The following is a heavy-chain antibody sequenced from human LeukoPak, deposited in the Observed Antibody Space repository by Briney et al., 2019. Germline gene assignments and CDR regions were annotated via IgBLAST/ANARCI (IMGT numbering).Heavy chain of an antibody. V-gene: IGHV4-39*07. CDR2: IYYSGST. J-gene: IGHJ5*02. CDR1: GDSITGRSYY. Sequence: PSETLSLTCTVSGDSITGRSYYWAWIRQPPGKGLEWIGSIYYSGSTYYNPSLKSRVTISVDTSKNQFSLKLSSVTAADTAVYYCARDRGNGSGRFNWFDPWGQGTLVTVSS. D-gene: IGHD3-10*01. CDR3: ARDRGNGSGRFNWFDP.